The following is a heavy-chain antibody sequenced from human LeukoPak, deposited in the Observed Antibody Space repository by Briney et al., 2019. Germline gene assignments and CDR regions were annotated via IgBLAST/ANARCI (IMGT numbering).Heavy chain of an antibody. Sequence: PGGSLRLSCAASGFTFSSYGMYWVRQAPGKGLEWVSCISFSGSNVHYADSVKGRFTISRDNSKSTLFLQMNSLRPEDTAVYYCAKPTTGSPTAAGLDYWGQGTLVTVSS. CDR2: ISFSGSNV. CDR3: AKPTTGSPTAAGLDY. D-gene: IGHD1-1*01. CDR1: GFTFSSYG. V-gene: IGHV3-30*02. J-gene: IGHJ4*02.